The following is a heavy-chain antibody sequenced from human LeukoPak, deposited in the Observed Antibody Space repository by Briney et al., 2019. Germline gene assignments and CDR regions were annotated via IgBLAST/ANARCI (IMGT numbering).Heavy chain of an antibody. J-gene: IGHJ4*02. Sequence: GGSLRLSCAASGVTISSYAMTWVRQAPGKGLEWVSEISGSGDKTYYADSVKGRFTISRDNSKNTLYLQMDSPRAEDTAVYYCATDKEWTVRGVITTRYFGYWGQGTLVTVSS. CDR1: GVTISSYA. D-gene: IGHD3-10*01. V-gene: IGHV3-23*01. CDR2: ISGSGDKT. CDR3: ATDKEWTVRGVITTRYFGY.